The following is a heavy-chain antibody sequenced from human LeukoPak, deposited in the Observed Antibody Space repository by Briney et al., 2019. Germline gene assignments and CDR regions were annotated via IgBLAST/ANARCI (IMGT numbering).Heavy chain of an antibody. V-gene: IGHV4-59*12. CDR2: IYYSGST. CDR1: GGSISSYY. Sequence: PSETLSLTCTVSGGSISSYYWSWIRQPPGKGLEWIGYIYYSGSTNYNPSLKSRVTISVDTSKNQFSLRLSSVTAADTAVYYCARDFYDSSGYYPDYWGQGTLVIVSS. J-gene: IGHJ4*02. CDR3: ARDFYDSSGYYPDY. D-gene: IGHD3-22*01.